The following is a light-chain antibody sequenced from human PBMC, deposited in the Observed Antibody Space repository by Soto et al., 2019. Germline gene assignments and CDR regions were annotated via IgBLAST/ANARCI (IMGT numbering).Light chain of an antibody. Sequence: EIVLTQSPVTLSVSPGEGATLSCRASQSVAGDLAWFQQTPGQVPRLLIYAASTRATGIPARFSGSGSGTDFTRTISSLQSEDFAVYYCQQYNKWPLTFGGGTKVEIK. CDR3: QQYNKWPLT. V-gene: IGKV3-15*01. CDR1: QSVAGD. CDR2: AAS. J-gene: IGKJ4*01.